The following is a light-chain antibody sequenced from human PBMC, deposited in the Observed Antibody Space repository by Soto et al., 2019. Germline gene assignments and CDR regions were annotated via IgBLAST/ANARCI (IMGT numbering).Light chain of an antibody. J-gene: IGKJ3*01. V-gene: IGKV2-28*01. CDR3: VQALRTPFT. Sequence: DIVMTQSPLSLPVTPGEPASISCRSSQSLLHSNGYNYLDWYLQKPGQSPQLLIYLGSNRDSGVPDRFSGSGSGTDFTLKISRVEAEDVEVYYCVQALRTPFTFGPGPKVDI. CDR2: LGS. CDR1: QSLLHSNGYNY.